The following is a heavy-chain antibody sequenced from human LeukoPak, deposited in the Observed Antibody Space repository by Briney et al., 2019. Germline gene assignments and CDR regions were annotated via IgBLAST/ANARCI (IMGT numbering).Heavy chain of an antibody. V-gene: IGHV5-51*01. CDR2: IDPSDSET. J-gene: IGHJ4*02. CDR1: GFTFTSYW. D-gene: IGHD5-18*01. Sequence: GGSLQISCKASGFTFTSYWIGWVRPVPGKGLEGMGIIDPSDSETRYTPSFQGQVTISADKSLSTAYLQWNSLKASDTAMYYCARQTAMGRSGDYWGQGTLLTVSS. CDR3: ARQTAMGRSGDY.